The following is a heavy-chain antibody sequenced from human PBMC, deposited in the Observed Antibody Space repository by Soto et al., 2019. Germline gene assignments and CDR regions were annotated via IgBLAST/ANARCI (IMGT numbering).Heavy chain of an antibody. CDR2: ISSSSSCT. D-gene: IGHD6-25*01. CDR3: VKGIAAPRHYYYYMDV. Sequence: PGESLQISCAASGFTFSSYSMNWVRQAPGKGLEWVSSISSSSSCTYYADSVKGRFTISRDNSMNTLYLQMNSLRAEDTAVYYCVKGIAAPRHYYYYMDVWGKGTTVTVS. V-gene: IGHV3-21*04. J-gene: IGHJ6*03. CDR1: GFTFSSYS.